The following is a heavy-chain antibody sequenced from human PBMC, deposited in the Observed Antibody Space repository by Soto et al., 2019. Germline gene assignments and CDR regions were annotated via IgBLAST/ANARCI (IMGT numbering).Heavy chain of an antibody. CDR2: IYPGDSDT. V-gene: IGHV5-51*01. J-gene: IGHJ3*02. D-gene: IGHD3-10*01. CDR3: ARAIEYNGHSETFDI. Sequence: GEALKISCEGSGYSFTSYWIGWVRQMPGKGLEWMGIIYPGDSDTRYSPSFQGQVTISADKSISTGYLQWNSLKASDTAMYDCARAIEYNGHSETFDIWGQGPMVSVSS. CDR1: GYSFTSYW.